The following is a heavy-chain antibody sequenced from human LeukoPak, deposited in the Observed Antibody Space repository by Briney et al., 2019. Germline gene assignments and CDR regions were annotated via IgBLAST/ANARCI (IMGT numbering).Heavy chain of an antibody. CDR2: IRSNVFGGTT. D-gene: IGHD3-22*01. V-gene: IGHV3-49*04. CDR3: TKLHFHDSSGYYTLLPLGAFDI. J-gene: IGHJ3*02. CDR1: GFTFSSYA. Sequence: GGSLRLSCAASGFTFSSYAMRWVRQAPGKGLEWVGLIRSNVFGGTTEYAASVRGRFSISRDDSKSIAYLQMNSLKTEDSAIYYCTKLHFHDSSGYYTLLPLGAFDIWGQGTMVTVSS.